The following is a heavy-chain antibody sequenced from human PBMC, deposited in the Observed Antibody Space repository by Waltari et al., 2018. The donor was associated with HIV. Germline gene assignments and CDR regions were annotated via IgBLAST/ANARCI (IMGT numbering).Heavy chain of an antibody. Sequence: HVQLQESGPGLVKPSETLSLTGTVTGRDSMRNHYWSWLRPPPGGGWAGIGYFYYSGRATFNSGSTDYDPSLHRRVTISLNKSQRQFSLRLASVTAADTGVYYCARGNCRTGNCLLLAFAFDSWGQG. D-gene: IGHD1-1*01. CDR1: RDSMRNHY. J-gene: IGHJ3*01. V-gene: IGHV4-59*11. CDR2: FYYSGRATFNSGST. CDR3: ARGNCRTGNCLLLAFAFDS.